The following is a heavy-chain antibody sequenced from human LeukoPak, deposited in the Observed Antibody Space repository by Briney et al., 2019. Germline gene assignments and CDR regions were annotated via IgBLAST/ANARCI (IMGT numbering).Heavy chain of an antibody. J-gene: IGHJ4*02. CDR3: AREVMVRGVIDY. Sequence: PGGPLRLSCAASGFTFSSYSMNWVRQAPGKGLEWVSSISSSSSYIYYADSVKGRFTISRDNAKNSLYLQMNSLRAEDTAVYYCAREVMVRGVIDYWGQGTLVTVSS. V-gene: IGHV3-21*01. D-gene: IGHD3-10*01. CDR1: GFTFSSYS. CDR2: ISSSSSYI.